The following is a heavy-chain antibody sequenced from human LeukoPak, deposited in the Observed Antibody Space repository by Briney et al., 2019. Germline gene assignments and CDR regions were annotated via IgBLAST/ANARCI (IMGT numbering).Heavy chain of an antibody. CDR1: GYTFTGYY. CDR3: AGVGYCSGNACFTTNWFDP. V-gene: IGHV1-18*04. CDR2: ISAYNGDT. J-gene: IGHJ5*02. Sequence: ASVKVSCKASGYTFTGYYMHWVRQAPGQGLEWMGWISAYNGDTNYAEKIQGRVTMTTDTSTTTAYMELMSLRSDDTAVYYCAGVGYCSGNACFTTNWFDPWGQGTLVTVSS. D-gene: IGHD2-15*01.